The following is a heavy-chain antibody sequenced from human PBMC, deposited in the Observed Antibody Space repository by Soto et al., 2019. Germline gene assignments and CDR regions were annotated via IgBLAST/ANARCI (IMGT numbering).Heavy chain of an antibody. D-gene: IGHD2-21*01. CDR2: ISSSSSTI. CDR3: ARSVGGARGSYYFDD. V-gene: IGHV3-48*01. J-gene: IGHJ4*02. Sequence: EVQLVESGGGLVQPGGSLRLSCAASGFTFSSYSMNWVRQAPGKGLEWVSYISSSSSTIYYADSVTGRFTISSVNAKNSLYLEMNSRRAEDTAVYYCARSVGGARGSYYFDDWCEGTLVTVSS. CDR1: GFTFSSYS.